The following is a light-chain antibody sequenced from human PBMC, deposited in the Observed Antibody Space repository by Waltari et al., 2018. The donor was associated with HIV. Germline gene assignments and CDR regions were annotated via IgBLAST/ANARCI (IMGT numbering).Light chain of an antibody. V-gene: IGLV2-14*03. Sequence: QSALTQPASVSGSLGQSITISCTGTSSDVGGYTSVSWYQQHPGKAPKLMIYDVSNRPSGVSNRFSGSKSGNTASLTISGLQAEDEADYYCSSYTSSSTLVFGTGTKVTVL. CDR1: SSDVGGYTS. CDR3: SSYTSSSTLV. CDR2: DVS. J-gene: IGLJ1*01.